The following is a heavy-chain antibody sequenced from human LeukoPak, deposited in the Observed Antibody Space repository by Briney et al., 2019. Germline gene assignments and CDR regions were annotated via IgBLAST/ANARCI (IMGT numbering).Heavy chain of an antibody. Sequence: GGSLGLSCAASGFTVSSNYMSWVRQAPGKGLGWVSVIYNGGSTYYADSVKGRFTISRDNSKNTLYLQMNSLRAEDTAVYYCARDGWFGEFNFDYWGQGTLVTVSS. V-gene: IGHV3-66*01. J-gene: IGHJ4*02. CDR3: ARDGWFGEFNFDY. CDR1: GFTVSSNY. D-gene: IGHD3-10*01. CDR2: IYNGGST.